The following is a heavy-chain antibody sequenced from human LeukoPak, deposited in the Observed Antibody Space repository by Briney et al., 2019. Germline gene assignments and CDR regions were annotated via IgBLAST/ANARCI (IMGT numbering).Heavy chain of an antibody. J-gene: IGHJ3*02. D-gene: IGHD1-26*01. V-gene: IGHV3-30-3*01. CDR1: GFTFSSYA. Sequence: GGSLRLSCAASGFTFSSYAMHWVRQAPGKGLEWVAVISYDGSNKYYADSVKGRFTISRDNSKNTLYLQMNSLRAEDTALYYCAIDAWELPVDAFDIWGQGTMVTVSS. CDR3: AIDAWELPVDAFDI. CDR2: ISYDGSNK.